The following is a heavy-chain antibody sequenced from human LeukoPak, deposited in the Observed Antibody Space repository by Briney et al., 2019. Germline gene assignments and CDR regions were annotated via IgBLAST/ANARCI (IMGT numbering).Heavy chain of an antibody. D-gene: IGHD6-13*01. V-gene: IGHV3-21*01. CDR1: GFTFSSYS. CDR2: ISSSSSYI. J-gene: IGHJ6*03. CDR3: ARDVGAAAVGPGYYYMDV. Sequence: GGSLRLSCAVSGFTFSSYSMNWVRQAPGKGLEWVSSISSSSSYIYYADSVKGRFTISRDNAKNSLYLQMNSLRAEDTAVYYCARDVGAAAVGPGYYYMDVWGKGTTVTVSS.